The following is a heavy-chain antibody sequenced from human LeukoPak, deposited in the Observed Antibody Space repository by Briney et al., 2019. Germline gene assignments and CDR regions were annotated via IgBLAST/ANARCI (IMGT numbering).Heavy chain of an antibody. Sequence: SETLSLTCTVSGGSISSYYWSWIRQPPGKGLEWIGYIYYSGSTNYNPSLKSRVTISVDTSKNQFSLRLSSVTAADTAVYYCARTPIQLWFNFDYWGQGTLVTVSS. CDR1: GGSISSYY. D-gene: IGHD5-18*01. V-gene: IGHV4-59*01. CDR2: IYYSGST. J-gene: IGHJ4*02. CDR3: ARTPIQLWFNFDY.